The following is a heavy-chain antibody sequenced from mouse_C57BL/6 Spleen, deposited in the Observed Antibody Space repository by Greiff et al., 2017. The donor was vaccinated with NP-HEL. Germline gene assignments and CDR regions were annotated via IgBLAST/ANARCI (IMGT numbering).Heavy chain of an antibody. CDR2: ISSGGDYI. Sequence: EVQGVESGEGLVKPGGSLKLSCAASGFTFSSYAMSWVRQTPEKRLEWVAYISSGGDYIYYADTVKGRFTISRDNARNTLYLQMSSLKSEDTAMYYCTRGDYDPFAYWGQGTLVTVSA. D-gene: IGHD2-4*01. CDR1: GFTFSSYA. V-gene: IGHV5-9-1*02. J-gene: IGHJ3*01. CDR3: TRGDYDPFAY.